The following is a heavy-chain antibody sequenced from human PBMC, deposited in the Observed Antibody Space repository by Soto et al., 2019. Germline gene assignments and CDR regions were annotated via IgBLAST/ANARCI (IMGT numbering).Heavy chain of an antibody. J-gene: IGHJ6*02. CDR3: TTDSADIVVVPATFGMDV. V-gene: IGHV3-15*01. CDR2: IKSITDGGTT. D-gene: IGHD2-2*01. CDR1: GITFSNAW. Sequence: GSLRLSCAASGITFSNAWMTWVRQAPGKGLEWVGRIKSITDGGTTDYAAPVKGRFTISRDDSKDTLYLQMNNLKTEDTAVYHCTTDSADIVVVPATFGMDVWGQGXTVTVYS.